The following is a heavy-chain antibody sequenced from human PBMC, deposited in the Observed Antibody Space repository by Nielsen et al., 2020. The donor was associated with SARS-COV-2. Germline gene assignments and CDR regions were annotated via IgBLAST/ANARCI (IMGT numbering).Heavy chain of an antibody. V-gene: IGHV5-51*01. CDR1: GYTFTSYW. J-gene: IGHJ4*02. CDR3: ARNIYGGSTDY. Sequence: GGSLRLSCQGSGYTFTSYWIGWVRQMPGKGLEWMGVIYPRDSDTRYNPSFQGQVTISADKSISTVYLQWSGLKASDSAMYYCARNIYGGSTDYWGQGTLVTVSS. CDR2: IYPRDSDT. D-gene: IGHD4-23*01.